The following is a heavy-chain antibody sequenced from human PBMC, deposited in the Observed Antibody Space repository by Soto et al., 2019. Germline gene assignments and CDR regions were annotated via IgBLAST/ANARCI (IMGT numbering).Heavy chain of an antibody. V-gene: IGHV1-8*01. J-gene: IGHJ4*02. CDR3: AKKGSGNWYYFDY. CDR1: GYTFTSYD. Sequence: ASVKVSCKTSGYTFTSYDITWVRQATGQGLEWMGWVNPNSGDTGYAQKFQDRLTMTRNTSIGTAYMELSSLRSEDTAVYYCAKKGSGNWYYFDYWGQGSLVTV. CDR2: VNPNSGDT. D-gene: IGHD6-13*01.